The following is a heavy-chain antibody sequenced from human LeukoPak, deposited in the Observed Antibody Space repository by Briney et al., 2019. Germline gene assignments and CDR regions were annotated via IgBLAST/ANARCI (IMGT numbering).Heavy chain of an antibody. V-gene: IGHV4-4*02. D-gene: IGHD2-2*01. J-gene: IGHJ5*02. CDR2: IYHSGST. CDR1: GGSISSSNW. Sequence: SGTLSLTCAVSGGSISSSNWWSWVRQPPGKGLEWIGEIYHSGSTNYNPSLKSRVTISVDTSKNQFSLKLSSVTAADTAVYYCARGAAATYNWFDPWGQGTLVTVSS. CDR3: ARGAAATYNWFDP.